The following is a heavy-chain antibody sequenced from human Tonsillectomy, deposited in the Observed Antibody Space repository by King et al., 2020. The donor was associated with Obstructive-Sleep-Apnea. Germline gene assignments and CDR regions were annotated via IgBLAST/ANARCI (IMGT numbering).Heavy chain of an antibody. CDR2: INHSGST. V-gene: IGHV4-34*01. D-gene: IGHD5-24*01. Sequence: VQLQQWGAGLLKPSETLSLTCAVYGGSFGGYYWSWIRQPPGKGLEWIGEINHSGSTNYNPSLKSRVTISVDTSKNQFSLRLSSVTAAATAVYYCARGDGYNSGVPFDIWGQGTMVTVS. CDR1: GGSFGGYY. CDR3: ARGDGYNSGVPFDI. J-gene: IGHJ3*02.